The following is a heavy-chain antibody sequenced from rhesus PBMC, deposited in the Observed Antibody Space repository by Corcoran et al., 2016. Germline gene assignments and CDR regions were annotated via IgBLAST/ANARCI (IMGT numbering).Heavy chain of an antibody. D-gene: IGHD2-21*01. Sequence: QVQLQESGPGLVKPYETLSLTCAVAGGSISGGDGWSWSRQPPGKGQVWIGYISGISGSTNYNPSLKSRVTISTATSKNQFSLKLRSVTAADTAVYYCARGVAYLIGYFDYWGQGVLVTVSS. CDR2: ISGISGST. J-gene: IGHJ4*01. V-gene: IGHV4-127*01. CDR1: GGSISGGDG. CDR3: ARGVAYLIGYFDY.